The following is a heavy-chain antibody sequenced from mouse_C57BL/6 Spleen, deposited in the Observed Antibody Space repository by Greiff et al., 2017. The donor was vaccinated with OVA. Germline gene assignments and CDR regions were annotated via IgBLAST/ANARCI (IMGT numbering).Heavy chain of an antibody. D-gene: IGHD2-5*01. CDR1: GYTFTSYW. CDR3: ARKDYSSWYFDV. V-gene: IGHV1-61*01. J-gene: IGHJ1*03. CDR2: IYPSDSET. Sequence: QVQLQQPGAELVRPGSSVKLSCKASGYTFTSYWMDWVKQRPGQGLEWIGNIYPSDSETHYNQKFKDKATLTVDKSSSTAYMQLSSLTSEDSAVYYCARKDYSSWYFDVWGTGTTVTVSS.